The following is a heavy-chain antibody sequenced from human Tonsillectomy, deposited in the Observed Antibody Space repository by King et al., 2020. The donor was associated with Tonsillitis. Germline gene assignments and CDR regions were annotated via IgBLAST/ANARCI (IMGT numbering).Heavy chain of an antibody. CDR2: IYWNDDK. V-gene: IGHV2-5*01. J-gene: IGHJ4*02. D-gene: IGHD5-18*01. CDR3: ARCRGYSYGYGY. Sequence: TLKESGPTLVKPTQTLTLTCTFSGFSLSTSGVGVGWIRQPPGKALEWLALIYWNDDKRYSPSLKSRLTITKDTSKNQVVLTMTNMNPVDTATYYCARCRGYSYGYGYWGQGTLVTVSS. CDR1: GFSLSTSGVG.